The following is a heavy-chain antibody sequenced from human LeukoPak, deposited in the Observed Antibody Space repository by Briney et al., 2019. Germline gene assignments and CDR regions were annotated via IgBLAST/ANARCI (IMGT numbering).Heavy chain of an antibody. CDR1: GFTFSSYA. CDR3: ARDALNYDFWSGSFDY. J-gene: IGHJ4*02. Sequence: GGSLRLSCAASGFTFSSYAMHWVRQAPGKGLEWVAVISYDGSNKYYADSVKGRFTISRDNSKNTLYLQMNSLRAEDTAVYYCARDALNYDFWSGSFDYWGQGTLVTVSS. CDR2: ISYDGSNK. D-gene: IGHD3-3*01. V-gene: IGHV3-30-3*01.